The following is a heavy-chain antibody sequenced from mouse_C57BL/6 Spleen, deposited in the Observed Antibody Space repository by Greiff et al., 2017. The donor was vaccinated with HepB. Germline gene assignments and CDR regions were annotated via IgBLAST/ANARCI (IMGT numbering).Heavy chain of an antibody. D-gene: IGHD1-1*01. J-gene: IGHJ2*01. CDR3: ARQGYGSSFDY. V-gene: IGHV5-12*01. Sequence: DVKLVESGGGLVQPGGSLKLSCAASGFTFSDYYMYWVRQTPEKRLEWVAYISNGGGSTYYPDTVKGRFTISRDNAKHTLYLQMSRLKSEDTSMYYCARQGYGSSFDYWGQGTTLTVSS. CDR2: ISNGGGST. CDR1: GFTFSDYY.